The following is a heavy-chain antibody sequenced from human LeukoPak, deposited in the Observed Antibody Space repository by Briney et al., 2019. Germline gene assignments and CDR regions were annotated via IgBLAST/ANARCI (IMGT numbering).Heavy chain of an antibody. CDR1: GFTFSSYA. Sequence: GGSLRLSCAVSGFTFSSYAMQWVRQAPGKGLDWVAVISYDGSNKYYADSVKGRFTISRDNAKNSLYLRMNSLRAEDTAVYYCARGETYYYGSGPYYYGMDVWGQGTTVTVSS. CDR2: ISYDGSNK. CDR3: ARGETYYYGSGPYYYGMDV. D-gene: IGHD3-10*01. J-gene: IGHJ6*02. V-gene: IGHV3-30-3*01.